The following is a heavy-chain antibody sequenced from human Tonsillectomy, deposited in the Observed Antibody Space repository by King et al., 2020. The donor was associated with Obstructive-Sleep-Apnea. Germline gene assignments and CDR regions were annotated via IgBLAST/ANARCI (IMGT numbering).Heavy chain of an antibody. CDR3: AGDGQVGEGGYEWGLDS. J-gene: IGHJ5*01. D-gene: IGHD5-12*01. CDR1: GFTFSGHA. V-gene: IGHV3-30*04. CDR2: VSYDGSDK. Sequence: VQLVESGGGVVQPGRSLTVSCAVSGFTFSGHAMHWVRQAPGKGLEWVAVVSYDGSDKYYADPVKGRFTISRDNSKNTLFLQMNSLRTEDTAVYYCAGDGQVGEGGYEWGLDSWGQGTLVTVSS.